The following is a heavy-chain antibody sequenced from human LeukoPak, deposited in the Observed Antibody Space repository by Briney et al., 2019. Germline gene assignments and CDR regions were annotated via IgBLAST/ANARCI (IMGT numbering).Heavy chain of an antibody. J-gene: IGHJ5*02. D-gene: IGHD3-10*01. CDR1: GGSISSYY. V-gene: IGHV4-59*08. Sequence: SETLSLTCTVSGGSISSYYWSWIRQPPGKGLEWIGYIYYSGSTNYNPSPKSRVTISVDTSKNQFSLKLSSVTAADTAVYYCASMRITMVRGVPNNWFDPWGQGTLVTVSS. CDR3: ASMRITMVRGVPNNWFDP. CDR2: IYYSGST.